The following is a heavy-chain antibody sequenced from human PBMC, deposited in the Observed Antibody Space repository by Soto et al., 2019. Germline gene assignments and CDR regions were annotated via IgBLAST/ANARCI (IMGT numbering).Heavy chain of an antibody. V-gene: IGHV3-23*01. CDR1: GFSLSSYS. D-gene: IGHD6-6*01. CDR3: AKDLTFYSRSSPFDY. CDR2: ISGSGGST. Sequence: VGALRLSCAASGFSLSSYSKNWGRPAPGKGLEWVSAISGSGGSTYYADSVKGRFTISRDNSKNTLYLQMNSLRAEDTAVYYCAKDLTFYSRSSPFDYWGQGTLVTVSS. J-gene: IGHJ4*02.